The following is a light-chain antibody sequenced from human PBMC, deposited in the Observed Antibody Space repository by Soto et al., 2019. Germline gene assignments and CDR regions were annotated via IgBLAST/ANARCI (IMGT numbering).Light chain of an antibody. CDR2: DAS. CDR1: QTISGW. V-gene: IGKV1-5*01. Sequence: DIQMTQSPSTLSASVGDTVIITCRASQTISGWLAWCQQRPGKAPNLLIFDASTLESGVPSRFSGSGSGTTFTLTISSLQSDDFATYYCLQYNGYYRTFGQGTKVDIK. CDR3: LQYNGYYRT. J-gene: IGKJ1*01.